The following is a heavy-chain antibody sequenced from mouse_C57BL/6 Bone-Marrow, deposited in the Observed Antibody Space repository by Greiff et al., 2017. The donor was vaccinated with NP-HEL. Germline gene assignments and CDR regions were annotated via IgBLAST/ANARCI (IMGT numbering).Heavy chain of an antibody. D-gene: IGHD2-3*01. CDR3: VRGVYDGYPDY. CDR2: INPSNGGT. Sequence: VQLQQPGTELVKPGASVKLSCKASGYTFTSYWMHWVKQRPGQGLEWIGSINPSNGGTNYNEKFKSKATLTVDKSSNTAYMQLSSQTSDDSAVYCCVRGVYDGYPDYWGQGTSVTVSS. J-gene: IGHJ4*01. V-gene: IGHV1-53*01. CDR1: GYTFTSYW.